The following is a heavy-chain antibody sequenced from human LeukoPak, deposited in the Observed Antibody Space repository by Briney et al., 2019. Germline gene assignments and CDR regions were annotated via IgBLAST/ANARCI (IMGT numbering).Heavy chain of an antibody. CDR2: IRGSGYST. V-gene: IGHV3-23*01. CDR3: AKVDSSSSSAAFDI. J-gene: IGHJ3*02. Sequence: GGCLRLSCAASGVTFSSYAMSGVRQAPGRGLEWGSTIRGSGYSTNYANSVTGPFTISTDNSKNTQYMQRNGLRAEDTAVYYCAKVDSSSSSAAFDIWGHRTTVTVSS. D-gene: IGHD6-6*01. CDR1: GVTFSSYA.